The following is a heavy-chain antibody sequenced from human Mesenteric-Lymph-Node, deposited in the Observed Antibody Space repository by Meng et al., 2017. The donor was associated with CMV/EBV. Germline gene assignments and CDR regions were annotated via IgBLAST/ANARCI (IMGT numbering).Heavy chain of an antibody. J-gene: IGHJ4*02. Sequence: QVQPQQWGAGLLKPSETLSLTCAVYGGSFSGYYWSWIRQPSGKGLEWIGEINHSGSTNYNPSLKSRVTISVDTSKNQFSLKLSSVTAADTAVYYCARHQRWLKSEGGFNYWGQGTLVTVSS. CDR1: GGSFSGYY. CDR2: INHSGST. V-gene: IGHV4-34*01. CDR3: ARHQRWLKSEGGFNY. D-gene: IGHD4-23*01.